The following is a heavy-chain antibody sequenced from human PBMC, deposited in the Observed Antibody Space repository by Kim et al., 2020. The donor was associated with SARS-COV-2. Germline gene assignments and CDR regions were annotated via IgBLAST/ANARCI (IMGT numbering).Heavy chain of an antibody. D-gene: IGHD6-6*01. CDR2: IYYSGST. CDR3: ARDRVGIAARTWFDP. V-gene: IGHV4-39*07. Sequence: SETLSLTCTVSGGSISSSSYYWGWIRQPPGKGLEWIGIIYYSGSTYYNPSLKSRVTISVDTSKNQFSLKLSSVTAADTAVYYCARDRVGIAARTWFDPWGQGTLVTVSS. J-gene: IGHJ5*02. CDR1: GGSISSSSYY.